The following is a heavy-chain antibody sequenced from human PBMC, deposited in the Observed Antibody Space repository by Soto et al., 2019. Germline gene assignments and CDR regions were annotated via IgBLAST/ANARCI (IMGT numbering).Heavy chain of an antibody. CDR2: ISSYNGNK. CDR1: GYTFTSYG. J-gene: IGHJ6*02. CDR3: ARGAAAGNSYYYNGMDV. Sequence: QVQLVQSGAEVKKPGASVKVSCKASGYTFTSYGISWVRQAPGQGLEWMGWISSYNGNKQYVQKFQGRVTMTTATSTSTANMELRSLKSDDTAVYYCARGAAAGNSYYYNGMDVWGQGTTVTVSS. V-gene: IGHV1-18*01. D-gene: IGHD6-13*01.